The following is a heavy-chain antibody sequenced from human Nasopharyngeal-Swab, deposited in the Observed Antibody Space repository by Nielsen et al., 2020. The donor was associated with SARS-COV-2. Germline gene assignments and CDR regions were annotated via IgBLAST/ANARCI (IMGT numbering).Heavy chain of an antibody. V-gene: IGHV1-3*01. CDR2: INDGNGNT. J-gene: IGHJ6*03. Sequence: WVRQAPGQRLEWMGWINDGNGNTKYSQKFQGRVTITRDTSSSTAYMELSSLRSEDTAVYYGASSTAAGTNYYYYYMDVWGKGTTVTVSS. CDR3: ASSTAAGTNYYYYYMDV. D-gene: IGHD6-13*01.